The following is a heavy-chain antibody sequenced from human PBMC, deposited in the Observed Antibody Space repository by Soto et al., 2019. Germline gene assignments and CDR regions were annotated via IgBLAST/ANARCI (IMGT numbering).Heavy chain of an antibody. J-gene: IGHJ4*02. V-gene: IGHV3-64D*06. CDR1: GFAFSDYT. CDR3: VKHRHRNCTSTRCYLHAD. CDR2: IDSEGQIT. Sequence: GSRIPSCLAAGFAFSDYTMHWDYQTPEKRLEYISIIDSEGQITDYPESVKVRFVISRDNAQNSLLHQMISLRSDATAVYFCVKHRHRNCTSTRCYLHADWVQGTHVTVSA. D-gene: IGHD2-2*01.